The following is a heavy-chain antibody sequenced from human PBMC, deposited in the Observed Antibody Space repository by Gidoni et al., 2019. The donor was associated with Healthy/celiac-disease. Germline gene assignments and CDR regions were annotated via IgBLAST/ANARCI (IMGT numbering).Heavy chain of an antibody. D-gene: IGHD2-15*01. CDR3: ARVTCSGGSCYLDY. CDR2: INPTSGGT. CDR1: GYTLTGYY. J-gene: IGHJ4*02. V-gene: IGHV1-2*04. Sequence: QVQLVQSGAEVKKPGASVKVSCKASGYTLTGYYMHWVRQAPGQGLEWMGWINPTSGGTNYAQKFQGWVTMTRDTSISTAYMELSRLRSDDTAVYYCARVTCSGGSCYLDYWGQGTLVTVSS.